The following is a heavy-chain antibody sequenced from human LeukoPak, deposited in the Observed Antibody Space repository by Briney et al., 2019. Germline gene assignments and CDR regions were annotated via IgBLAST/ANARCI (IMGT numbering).Heavy chain of an antibody. Sequence: SETLSLTCTVSGGSISSGSYYWSWIRQPAGKGLEWIGRTYTSGSTNYNPSLKSRVTISVDTSKNQFSLKLSSVTAADTAVYYCARDRVIVVVPAATYDAFDIWGQGTMVTVSS. CDR1: GGSISSGSYY. D-gene: IGHD2-2*01. CDR2: TYTSGST. CDR3: ARDRVIVVVPAATYDAFDI. V-gene: IGHV4-61*02. J-gene: IGHJ3*02.